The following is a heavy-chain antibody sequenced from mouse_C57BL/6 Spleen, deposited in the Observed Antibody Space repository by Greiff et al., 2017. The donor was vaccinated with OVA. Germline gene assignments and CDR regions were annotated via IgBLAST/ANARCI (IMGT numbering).Heavy chain of an antibody. V-gene: IGHV1-18*01. CDR1: GYTFTDYN. CDR3: ARRTLYDGYSYYFDY. J-gene: IGHJ2*01. CDR2: INPNNGGT. D-gene: IGHD2-3*01. Sequence: VQLQQSGPELVKPGASVKIPCKASGYTFTDYNMDWVKQSHGKSLEWIGDINPNNGGTIYNQKFKGKATLTVDKSSSTAYMELRSLTSEDTAVYYCARRTLYDGYSYYFDYWGQGTTLTVSS.